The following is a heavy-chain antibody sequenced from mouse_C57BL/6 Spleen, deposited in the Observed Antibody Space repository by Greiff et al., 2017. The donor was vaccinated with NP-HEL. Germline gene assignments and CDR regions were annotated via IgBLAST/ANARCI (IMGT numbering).Heavy chain of an antibody. J-gene: IGHJ3*01. CDR1: GYTFTSYW. CDR2: IHPNSGST. D-gene: IGHD1-1*01. V-gene: IGHV1-64*01. Sequence: QVQLQQPGAELVKPGASVKLSCKASGYTFTSYWMHWVKQRPGQGLEWIGMIHPNSGSTNYNEKFKSKATLTVDKSSSTAYMQLSSLTSEDSAVYYCARPIADYYGSSWFAYWGQGTLVTVSA. CDR3: ARPIADYYGSSWFAY.